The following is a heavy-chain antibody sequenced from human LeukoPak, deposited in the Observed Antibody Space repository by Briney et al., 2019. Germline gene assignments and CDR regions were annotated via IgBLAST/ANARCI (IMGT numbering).Heavy chain of an antibody. J-gene: IGHJ4*02. CDR3: ARVGKLPPHPEYYFDY. D-gene: IGHD1-26*01. Sequence: PSETLSLTCTVSGGSISSGDYCWSWIRQPPGKGLEWIGYIYYSGSTYYNPSLKSRVTISVDTSKNQFSLKLSSVTAADTAVYYCARVGKLPPHPEYYFDYWGQGTLVTVSS. CDR1: GGSISSGDYC. CDR2: IYYSGST. V-gene: IGHV4-30-4*08.